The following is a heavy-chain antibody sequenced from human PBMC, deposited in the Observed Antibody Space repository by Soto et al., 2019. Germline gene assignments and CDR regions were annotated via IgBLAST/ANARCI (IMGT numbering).Heavy chain of an antibody. D-gene: IGHD3-3*01. V-gene: IGHV3-23*01. CDR2: ISGSGGST. CDR1: GFTFSSYA. CDR3: AKMEPVLRFLEWLQTSNYYGMDV. Sequence: GGSLRLSCAASGFTFSSYAMSWVRQAPGKGLEWVSAISGSGGSTYYADSVKGRFTISRDNSKNTLYLQMNSLRAEDTAVYYCAKMEPVLRFLEWLQTSNYYGMDVWGQGTTVTV. J-gene: IGHJ6*02.